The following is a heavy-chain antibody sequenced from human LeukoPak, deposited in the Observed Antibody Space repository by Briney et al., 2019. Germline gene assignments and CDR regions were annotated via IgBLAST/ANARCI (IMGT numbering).Heavy chain of an antibody. CDR2: IKSKTDGGTT. D-gene: IGHD1-26*01. J-gene: IGHJ1*01. Sequence: GGSLRLSCAASGFTFSSYGMHWVRQAPGKGLEWVGRIKSKTDGGTTDYAAPVKGRFTISRDDSKNTLYLQMNSLKTEDTAVYYCTTGSGGSSEYFQHWGQGTLVTVSS. CDR3: TTGSGGSSEYFQH. V-gene: IGHV3-15*01. CDR1: GFTFSSYG.